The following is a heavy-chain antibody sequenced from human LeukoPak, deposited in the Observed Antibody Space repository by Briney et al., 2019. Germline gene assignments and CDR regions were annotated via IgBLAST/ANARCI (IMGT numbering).Heavy chain of an antibody. V-gene: IGHV3-13*01. CDR1: GFTFSSYD. Sequence: GGSLRLSCAASGFTFSSYDMHWVRHATGKGLEWVSAFGTAGDTYYPGSVKGRFTISRENAKNSLYLQMNSLRAGDTAVYYCARARYSSGWGATYYFDYWGQGTLVTVSS. CDR3: ARARYSSGWGATYYFDY. D-gene: IGHD6-19*01. J-gene: IGHJ4*02. CDR2: FGTAGDT.